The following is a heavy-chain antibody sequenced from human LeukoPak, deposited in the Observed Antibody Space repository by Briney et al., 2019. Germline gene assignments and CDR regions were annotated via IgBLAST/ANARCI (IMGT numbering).Heavy chain of an antibody. J-gene: IGHJ5*02. D-gene: IGHD1-26*01. Sequence: PGGSLRLSCAASGFTFSSYSMNRVRQAPGKGLEWVSYISSSSSTIYYADSVKGRFTISRDSAKNSLYLQMNSLRAEDTAVYYCAREGTFIVGAFQVFNWFDPWGQGTLVTVSS. CDR3: AREGTFIVGAFQVFNWFDP. V-gene: IGHV3-48*04. CDR2: ISSSSSTI. CDR1: GFTFSSYS.